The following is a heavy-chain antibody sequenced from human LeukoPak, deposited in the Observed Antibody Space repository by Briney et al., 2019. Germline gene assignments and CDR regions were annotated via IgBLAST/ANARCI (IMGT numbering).Heavy chain of an antibody. CDR1: GESHSRFY. D-gene: IGHD6-13*01. CDR3: ASSLTGYSSSWFLAY. V-gene: IGHV4-34*01. Sequence: SETLSLTCAVSGESHSRFYWSWIRQSPGRGLEWIGEINHSGSPNYNPSLKSRVTISLDTSKNQFSLRVPSVIAADTAFYFCASSLTGYSSSWFLAYWGPGTLVTVSS. CDR2: INHSGSP. J-gene: IGHJ4*02.